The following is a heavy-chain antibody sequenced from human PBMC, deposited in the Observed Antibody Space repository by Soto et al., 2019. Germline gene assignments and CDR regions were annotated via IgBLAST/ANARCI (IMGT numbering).Heavy chain of an antibody. CDR1: GDSVSSYY. V-gene: IGHV4-59*02. CDR3: ARGVLRYYHYGMDV. J-gene: IGHJ6*02. CDR2: IYISGNT. Sequence: QVQLQESGPGLVKPSETLSVSCTVSGDSVSSYYWSWIRQLPGRGLEWIGYIYISGNTNYNPSLKSRVTISRDTSKNQFSLNLKSVTAADTAVYYCARGVLRYYHYGMDVWGQGTTVTVSS.